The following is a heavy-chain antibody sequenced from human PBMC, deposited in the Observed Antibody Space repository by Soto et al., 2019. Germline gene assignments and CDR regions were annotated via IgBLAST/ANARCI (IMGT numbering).Heavy chain of an antibody. CDR3: ARQLYDFWSGYLNYFDY. V-gene: IGHV4-39*01. D-gene: IGHD3-3*01. J-gene: IGHJ4*02. CDR1: GGSISSSSYY. CDR2: IYYSGST. Sequence: QLQLQESGPGLVKPSETLSLTCTVSGGSISSSSYYWGWIRQPPGKGLEWIGSIYYSGSTYYNPSLKSRVTISVDTSKNQFSLKLSSVTAADTAVYYCARQLYDFWSGYLNYFDYWGQGTLVTVSS.